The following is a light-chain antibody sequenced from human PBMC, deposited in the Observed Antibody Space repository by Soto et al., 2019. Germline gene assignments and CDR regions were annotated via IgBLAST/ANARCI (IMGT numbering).Light chain of an antibody. V-gene: IGKV3-15*01. CDR2: GAS. J-gene: IGKJ1*01. CDR3: QQYNNWPPT. CDR1: QSVRSN. Sequence: EIVMTQSPATLSVSPGERATLSCRASQSVRSNLAWYQQKPVQAPRLLIYGASTRATGIPARFSGSGSGTEFTLTISSLQSEDFAVYYCQQYNNWPPTFGQGTKVDIK.